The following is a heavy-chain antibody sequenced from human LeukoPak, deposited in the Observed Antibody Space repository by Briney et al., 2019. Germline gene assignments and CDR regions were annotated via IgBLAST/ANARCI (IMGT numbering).Heavy chain of an antibody. CDR3: ARAHCFGSGSYWWVDY. CDR2: IIPIFGTA. J-gene: IGHJ4*02. Sequence: SVKVSCKASRDTFSSYAMSWVRQAPGQGLEWMGGIIPIFGTANYAQKFQGRVTITADESTSTAYMELRSLRSEDTAVYYCARAHCFGSGSYWWVDYWGQGTLVTVSS. V-gene: IGHV1-69*13. D-gene: IGHD3-10*01. CDR1: RDTFSSYA.